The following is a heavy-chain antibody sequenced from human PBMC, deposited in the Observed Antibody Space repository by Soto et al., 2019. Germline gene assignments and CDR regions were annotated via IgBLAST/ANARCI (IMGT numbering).Heavy chain of an antibody. Sequence: QVQLVQSGAEVKKPGASVKVSCKASGYTFTSYGISWVRQAPGQGLEWMGWISVYNGNTNYAQKLQGRVTMTTDTSTSTAYRELRSLRSDDTAVYYCARDRADGPSSGWYLEEYYFDYWGQGTLVTVSS. CDR2: ISVYNGNT. CDR1: GYTFTSYG. CDR3: ARDRADGPSSGWYLEEYYFDY. J-gene: IGHJ4*02. D-gene: IGHD6-19*01. V-gene: IGHV1-18*01.